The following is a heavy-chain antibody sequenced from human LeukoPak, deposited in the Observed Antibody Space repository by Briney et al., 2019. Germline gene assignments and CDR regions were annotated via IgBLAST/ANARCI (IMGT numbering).Heavy chain of an antibody. CDR1: GYSISSGYY. CDR3: ARESGGDDGDY. Sequence: PSETLSLTCAVSGYSISSGYYWGWIRPPPGKGLEWIGTIYHSGTTYYNPSVRSRVTISLDTPKNQISLKLTSVTAADTAVYYCARESGGDDGDYWGQGTLVTVSS. CDR2: IYHSGTT. D-gene: IGHD2-21*02. J-gene: IGHJ4*02. V-gene: IGHV4-38-2*02.